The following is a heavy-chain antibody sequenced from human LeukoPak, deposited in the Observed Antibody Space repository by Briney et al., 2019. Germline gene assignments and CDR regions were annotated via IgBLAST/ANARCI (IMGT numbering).Heavy chain of an antibody. CDR3: ARTRDAYTHAAY. Sequence: ASVNVSCMASRYTFTYYNMHWVRQAPGQGLEWMGIINPSGGSTSYAQKFQGRVTMTRDTSTSTVYMELSSLRSEDTAVYYCARTRDAYTHAAYWSQGTLVTVSS. CDR2: INPSGGST. D-gene: IGHD5-24*01. CDR1: RYTFTYYN. V-gene: IGHV1-46*01. J-gene: IGHJ4*02.